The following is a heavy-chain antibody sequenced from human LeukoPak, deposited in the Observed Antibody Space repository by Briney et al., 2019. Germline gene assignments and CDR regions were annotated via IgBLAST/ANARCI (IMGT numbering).Heavy chain of an antibody. V-gene: IGHV1-2*02. D-gene: IGHD6-6*01. CDR2: INPNSGGT. CDR3: ARDGSSYGVAFDI. Sequence: ASVKVSCKASGYTFTSYYMHWVRQAPGQGLEWMGWINPNSGGTNYAQKFQGRVTTTRDTSITTTYMELSRLRSDDTAMYYCARDGSSYGVAFDIWGQGTMVTVSS. J-gene: IGHJ3*02. CDR1: GYTFTSYY.